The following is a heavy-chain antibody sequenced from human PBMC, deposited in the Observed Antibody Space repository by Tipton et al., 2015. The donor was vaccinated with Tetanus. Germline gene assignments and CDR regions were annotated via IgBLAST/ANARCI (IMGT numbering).Heavy chain of an antibody. Sequence: QLMQSGAEEKKMGQSLKIACKVSGYYFTNYWIGWVRQMPGKGLEWVGLINAADSDTRYSPSFRGRVNMSVDKSISTAYLQWSSVRAADPAIYYCARHGKWLWGSGGEYWGQGTLVTVSS. CDR2: INAADSDT. J-gene: IGHJ4*02. CDR1: GYYFTNYW. CDR3: ARHGKWLWGSGGEY. D-gene: IGHD6-19*01. V-gene: IGHV5-51*01.